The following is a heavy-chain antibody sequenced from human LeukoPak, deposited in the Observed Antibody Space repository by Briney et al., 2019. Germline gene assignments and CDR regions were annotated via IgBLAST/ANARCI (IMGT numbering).Heavy chain of an antibody. D-gene: IGHD6-19*01. J-gene: IGHJ4*02. Sequence: GESLNISCKGSGHSFTSYWISWVRQMPGEGLEWMGRIDPKNSDTVYSPSFQGHVTISADRSIDTAYLQWSGLRASDTGMYYCARHALGGSGWYYFDYWGLGTLVTVSS. CDR1: GHSFTSYW. CDR2: IDPKNSDT. CDR3: ARHALGGSGWYYFDY. V-gene: IGHV5-10-1*01.